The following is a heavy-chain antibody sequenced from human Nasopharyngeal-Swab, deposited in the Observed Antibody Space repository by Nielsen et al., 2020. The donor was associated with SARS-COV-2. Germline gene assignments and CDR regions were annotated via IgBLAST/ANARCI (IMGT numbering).Heavy chain of an antibody. J-gene: IGHJ6*03. CDR3: AGDGIAVADYYYYMDV. CDR2: ISSSSSTI. D-gene: IGHD6-19*01. Sequence: VRQAPGKGLEWVSYISSSSSTIYYADSVKGRFTISRDNAKNSLYLQMNSLRAEDTAVYYCAGDGIAVADYYYYMDVWGKGTTVTVSS. V-gene: IGHV3-48*01.